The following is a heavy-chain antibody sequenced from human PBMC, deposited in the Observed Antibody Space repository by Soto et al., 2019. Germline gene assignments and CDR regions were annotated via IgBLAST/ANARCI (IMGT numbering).Heavy chain of an antibody. CDR2: IWFDESQE. V-gene: IGHV3-33*01. J-gene: IGHJ4*02. CDR3: ARANYYGSGSRDY. Sequence: QVQLVESGGGVVQPGRSLRLSCVASGFTFSSYGMQWVRKAPGKGLDWVAVIWFDESQEYYAVSVKGRFTISRDNSKRTLYLQMNSLRAEDTAVYDCARANYYGSGSRDYWGQGTLVTFSS. D-gene: IGHD3-10*01. CDR1: GFTFSSYG.